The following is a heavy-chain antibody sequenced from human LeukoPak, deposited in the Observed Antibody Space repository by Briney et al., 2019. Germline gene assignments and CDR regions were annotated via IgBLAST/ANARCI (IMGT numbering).Heavy chain of an antibody. Sequence: PGGSLRLSCAASGFTFDDYAMHWVRQVPGKGLEWVSGISWNSGSIGYADSVKGRFTISRDNAKNSLYLQMNSLRAEDTALYYCARATDTAMVSFDYWGQGTLVTVSS. J-gene: IGHJ4*02. V-gene: IGHV3-9*01. CDR3: ARATDTAMVSFDY. CDR1: GFTFDDYA. CDR2: ISWNSGSI. D-gene: IGHD5-18*01.